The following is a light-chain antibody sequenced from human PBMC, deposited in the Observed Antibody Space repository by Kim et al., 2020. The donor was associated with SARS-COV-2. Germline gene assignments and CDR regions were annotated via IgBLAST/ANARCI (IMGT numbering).Light chain of an antibody. J-gene: IGKJ2*01. V-gene: IGKV1-8*01. CDR2: AAS. CDR3: QQYYSYPLT. CDR1: QGVSSY. Sequence: GDRVTITCRASQGVSSYLAWYQQKPGKAPKLLIYAASTLQSGVPSRFSASGSGTDFTLTISCLQSEDFATYYCQQYYSYPLTFGQGTKLEI.